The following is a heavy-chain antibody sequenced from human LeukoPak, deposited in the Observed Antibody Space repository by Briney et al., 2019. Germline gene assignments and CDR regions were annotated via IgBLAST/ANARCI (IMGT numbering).Heavy chain of an antibody. Sequence: SVKVSCKASGGTFSSYAINWVRQAPGQGLEWMGGIIPIFGTPNYAQKFQGRVTMTRDTSISTAYMELSRLRSDDTAVYYCARTIPKYYYDSSGWFDYWGQGTLVTVSS. CDR1: GGTFSSYA. CDR2: IIPIFGTP. V-gene: IGHV1-69*05. D-gene: IGHD3-22*01. J-gene: IGHJ4*02. CDR3: ARTIPKYYYDSSGWFDY.